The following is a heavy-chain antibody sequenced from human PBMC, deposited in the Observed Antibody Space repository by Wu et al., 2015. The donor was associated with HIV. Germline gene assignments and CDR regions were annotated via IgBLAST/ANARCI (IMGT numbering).Heavy chain of an antibody. V-gene: IGHV1-69*13. CDR1: GDTFSYSA. D-gene: IGHD3-22*01. J-gene: IGHJ4*02. CDR3: ASPRSPGFSSAWPTYFDY. CDR2: VIPLSRSA. Sequence: QVQLVQSGTEGKKPGSSVKVSCKASGDTFSYSAISWVRQAPGQGLEWMGRVIPLSRSAYYAQHFHGRVTITADESTHTVYMRLTSLTSEDTAVYYCASPRSPGFSSAWPTYFDYWGQGTLVTVSS.